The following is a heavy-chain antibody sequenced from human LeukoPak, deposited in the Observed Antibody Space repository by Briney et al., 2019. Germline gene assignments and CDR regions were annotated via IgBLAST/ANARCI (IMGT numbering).Heavy chain of an antibody. CDR1: GFTFSSYG. CDR3: ARDLGFTMIEFGWFDP. CDR2: IWYDGSNK. V-gene: IGHV3-33*01. J-gene: IGHJ5*02. Sequence: PGRSLRLSCAASGFTFSSYGMHWVRQAPGKGLEWVAVIWYDGSNKYYAGSVKGRFTISRDNSKNTLYLQMNSLRAEDTAVYYCARDLGFTMIEFGWFDPWGQGTLVTVSS. D-gene: IGHD3-22*01.